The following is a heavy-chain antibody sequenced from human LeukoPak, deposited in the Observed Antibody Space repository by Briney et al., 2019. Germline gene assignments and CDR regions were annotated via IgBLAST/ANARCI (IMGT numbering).Heavy chain of an antibody. Sequence: GGSLRLSCITSGFTFGDYGLSWVRQAPGKGLEWVGFIRSKAYGATTEYAASLKDRFTISRDDSKSIAYLQVNSLKTEDTAVYYCTPYLPPFDYWGQGTLVTVSS. D-gene: IGHD2-2*02. J-gene: IGHJ4*02. CDR1: GFTFGDYG. CDR2: IRSKAYGATT. CDR3: TPYLPPFDY. V-gene: IGHV3-49*04.